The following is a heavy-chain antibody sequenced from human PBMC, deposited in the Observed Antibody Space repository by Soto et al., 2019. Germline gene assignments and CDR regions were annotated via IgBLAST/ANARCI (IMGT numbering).Heavy chain of an antibody. Sequence: QPKLQKAGPGRVTPSQALSLTCTVSGASIRFHGNYWTGTRTPQGKELGGIGSSYYPGTTYFKPSLKSRATISVDTSKNQFSLRLTSVTAADTAIYYCTRRYNWNDNYFDPWGPGALVTVSS. CDR1: GASIRFHGNY. CDR2: SYYPGTT. J-gene: IGHJ5*02. D-gene: IGHD1-20*01. V-gene: IGHV4-39*01. CDR3: TRRYNWNDNYFDP.